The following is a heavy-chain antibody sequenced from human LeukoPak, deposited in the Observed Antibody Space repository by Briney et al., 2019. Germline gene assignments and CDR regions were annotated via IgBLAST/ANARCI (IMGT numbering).Heavy chain of an antibody. Sequence: SETLSLTCTVSGGSISSGGYYWSWIRQPPGKGLEWIGEINHSGSTNYNPSLKSRVTISVDTSKNQFSLKLSSVTAADTAVYYCARGFYYGSGSYHTWGQGTLVTVSS. J-gene: IGHJ5*02. V-gene: IGHV4-39*07. CDR1: GGSISSGGYY. D-gene: IGHD3-10*01. CDR2: INHSGST. CDR3: ARGFYYGSGSYHT.